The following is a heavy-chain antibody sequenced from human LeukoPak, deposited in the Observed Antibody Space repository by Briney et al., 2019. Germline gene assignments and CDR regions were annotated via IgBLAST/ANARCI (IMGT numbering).Heavy chain of an antibody. CDR1: GGSLTSHY. CDR2: IYYSGST. CDR3: AKVMTMVVHVFDI. V-gene: IGHV4-59*08. J-gene: IGHJ3*02. D-gene: IGHD4/OR15-4a*01. Sequence: PSETLSLTCSISGGSLTSHYWSWIRQPPGKGLEWIGYIYYSGSTNYNPSLKSRVTISLDTSKNQFSLKLSSVTAADTAVYYCAKVMTMVVHVFDIWGQGTMVTVSS.